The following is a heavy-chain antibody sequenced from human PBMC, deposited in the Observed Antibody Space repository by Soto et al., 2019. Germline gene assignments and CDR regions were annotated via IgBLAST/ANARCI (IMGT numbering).Heavy chain of an antibody. J-gene: IGHJ3*01. CDR3: AKSLVTPSDAFDL. Sequence: GGSLRLSCAASGFTFGNYAMNWVRQAPGKGLEWISSISDPGTSTYYANSVKGRFSMSRDNSKNTLFLQMNRLRADDTAVYFCAKSLVTPSDAFDLWGRGTLVAVSS. D-gene: IGHD2-21*02. V-gene: IGHV3-23*01. CDR2: ISDPGTST. CDR1: GFTFGNYA.